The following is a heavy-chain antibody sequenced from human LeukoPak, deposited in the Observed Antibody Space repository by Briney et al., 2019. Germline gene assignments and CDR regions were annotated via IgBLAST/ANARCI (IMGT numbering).Heavy chain of an antibody. Sequence: GGSLRLSCAASGFTFSSYGMHWVRQAPGKGLGWVAVISYDGSNKYYADSVKGRFTISRDNAKNSLYLQMNSLRAEDTAVYYCARDFRTTQTSVWGQGTTVTVS. CDR1: GFTFSSYG. V-gene: IGHV3-30*03. CDR3: ARDFRTTQTSV. J-gene: IGHJ6*02. D-gene: IGHD1-14*01. CDR2: ISYDGSNK.